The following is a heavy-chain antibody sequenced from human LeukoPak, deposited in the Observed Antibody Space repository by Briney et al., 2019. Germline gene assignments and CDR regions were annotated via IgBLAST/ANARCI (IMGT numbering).Heavy chain of an antibody. CDR1: GFTFSDYY. Sequence: GGSLRLSCAASGFTFSDYYMSWIRQAPGKGLEWVSYISSSGSTIYYADSVKGRFTISRDNAKNSLYLQMNSLRAEDTAVYYCARAFSTPRDAFDIWGQGTMVTVPS. CDR2: ISSSGSTI. J-gene: IGHJ3*02. CDR3: ARAFSTPRDAFDI. V-gene: IGHV3-11*01.